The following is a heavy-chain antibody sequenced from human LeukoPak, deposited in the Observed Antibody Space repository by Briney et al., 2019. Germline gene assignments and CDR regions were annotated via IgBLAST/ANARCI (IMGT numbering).Heavy chain of an antibody. CDR3: ARHQWVVAGIDF. D-gene: IGHD6-19*01. J-gene: IGHJ4*02. CDR2: ISYSGST. Sequence: PSETLSLTCTVSGGSIRSTSYSWGWIRQPPGQGLEWLGSISYSGSTYYNPSLKSRVTISVDTSKNQFSLRLSSVIAADTSVYYCARHQWVVAGIDFWGQGTLVTVSS. CDR1: GGSIRSTSYS. V-gene: IGHV4-39*01.